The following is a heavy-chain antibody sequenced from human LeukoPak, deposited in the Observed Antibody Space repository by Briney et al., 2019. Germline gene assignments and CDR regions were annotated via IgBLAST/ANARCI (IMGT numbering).Heavy chain of an antibody. CDR2: IVVGSGNT. V-gene: IGHV1-58*01. Sequence: GASVKVSCKASGSTFTSSAVQWVRQARGQRLEWIGWIVVGSGNTNYAQKFQERVTITRDMSTSTAYMELSSLRSEDTAVYYCAAESPHPYGSGSYGVDYWGQGTLVTVSS. CDR3: AAESPHPYGSGSYGVDY. CDR1: GSTFTSSA. D-gene: IGHD3-10*01. J-gene: IGHJ4*02.